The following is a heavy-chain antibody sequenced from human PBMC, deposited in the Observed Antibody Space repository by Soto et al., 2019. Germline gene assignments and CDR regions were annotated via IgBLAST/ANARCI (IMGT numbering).Heavy chain of an antibody. Sequence: AAGKGSCKASGGTFSIYAISWVRQAPGQGLEWMGGIIPIFGTANYAQKFQGRVTITADESTSTAYMELSSLRSEDTAVYYCARDPAKIGQIGYCSGGSCSHFLFYGIDVWGQGTTVPV. CDR2: IIPIFGTA. J-gene: IGHJ6*02. V-gene: IGHV1-69*13. CDR1: GGTFSIYA. D-gene: IGHD2-15*01. CDR3: ARDPAKIGQIGYCSGGSCSHFLFYGIDV.